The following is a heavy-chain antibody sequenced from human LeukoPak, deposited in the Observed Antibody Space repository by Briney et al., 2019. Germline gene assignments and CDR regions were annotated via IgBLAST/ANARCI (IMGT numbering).Heavy chain of an antibody. J-gene: IGHJ3*02. CDR2: IRGSGGST. Sequence: PGGSLRLSCAPSGFTFSIYAMSWVRQAPGEGLEWVSGIRGSGGSTCYVDCVKNQFTISRDNSKNTLDLQMNSLRAEDTAVYYCAKETVVVVAATPDAFDIWGQGTMVTVSS. CDR3: AKETVVVVAATPDAFDI. CDR1: GFTFSIYA. V-gene: IGHV3-23*01. D-gene: IGHD2-15*01.